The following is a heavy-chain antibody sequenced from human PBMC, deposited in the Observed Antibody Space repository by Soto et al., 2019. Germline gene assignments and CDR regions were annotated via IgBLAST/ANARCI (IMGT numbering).Heavy chain of an antibody. V-gene: IGHV1-18*01. J-gene: IGHJ6*02. Sequence: ASVKVSCKASGYTFTSYGISWVRQAPGQGLEWMGWISAYNGNTNYAQKLQGRVTMTTDTSASTAYMELSSLRSEDTAVYYCARVNPKYYYYGMDVWGQGTTVTVSS. CDR1: GYTFTSYG. CDR3: ARVNPKYYYYGMDV. CDR2: ISAYNGNT.